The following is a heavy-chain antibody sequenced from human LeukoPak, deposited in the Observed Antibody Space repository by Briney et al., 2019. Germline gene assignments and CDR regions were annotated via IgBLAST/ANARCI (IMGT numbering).Heavy chain of an antibody. CDR3: AKDYRYCSSTSCLNYFDY. CDR2: ISGSGGST. D-gene: IGHD2-2*01. J-gene: IGHJ4*02. CDR1: GFTFSSYA. Sequence: GGSLRLSCAASGFTFSSYAMSWVRQAPGKGLEWVSAISGSGGSTYYADSVKGRFTISRDNSKNTLYLQMNSLRAEDTAVCYCAKDYRYCSSTSCLNYFDYWGQGTLVTVSS. V-gene: IGHV3-23*01.